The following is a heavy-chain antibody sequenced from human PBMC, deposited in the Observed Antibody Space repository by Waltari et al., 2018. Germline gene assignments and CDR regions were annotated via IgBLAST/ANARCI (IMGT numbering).Heavy chain of an antibody. CDR2: INHSGST. J-gene: IGHJ4*02. CDR3: ARAYYYGSGSYPGY. Sequence: QVQLQQWGAGLLKPSETLSLTCAVYGGSFSGYYWSWIRQPPGKGLEWIGEINHSGSTNYHPSLKSRVTISVDTSKNQFSLKLSSVTAADTAVYYCARAYYYGSGSYPGYWGQGTLVTVSS. V-gene: IGHV4-34*01. D-gene: IGHD3-10*01. CDR1: GGSFSGYY.